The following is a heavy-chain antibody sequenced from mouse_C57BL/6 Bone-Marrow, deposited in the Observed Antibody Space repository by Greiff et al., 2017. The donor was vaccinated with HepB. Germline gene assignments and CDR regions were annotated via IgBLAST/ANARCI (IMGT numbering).Heavy chain of an antibody. CDR3: ARCTCYCWYFDV. CDR2: ISSGSSTI. CDR1: GFTFSDYG. Sequence: EVKLVESGGGLVKPGGSLKLSCAASGFTFSDYGMHWVRQAPEKGLEWVAYISSGSSTIYYADTVKGRFTISKDNAKNTLFLQMTSLRSEDTAMYYCARCTCYCWYFDVWGTGTTVTVSS. V-gene: IGHV5-17*01. D-gene: IGHD2-12*01. J-gene: IGHJ1*03.